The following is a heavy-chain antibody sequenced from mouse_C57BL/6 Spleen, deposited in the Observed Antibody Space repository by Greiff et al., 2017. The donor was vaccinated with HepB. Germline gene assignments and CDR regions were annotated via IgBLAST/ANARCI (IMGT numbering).Heavy chain of an antibody. CDR2: IRLKSDNYAT. D-gene: IGHD2-3*01. J-gene: IGHJ4*01. Sequence: EVQLQQSGGGLVQPGGSMKLSCVASGFTFSNYWMNWVRQSPEKGLEWVAQIRLKSDNYATHYAESVKGRFTISRDDSKSSVYLQMNNLRAEDTGIYYCTGFYDGYYAGDYWGQGTSVTVSS. CDR1: GFTFSNYW. CDR3: TGFYDGYYAGDY. V-gene: IGHV6-3*01.